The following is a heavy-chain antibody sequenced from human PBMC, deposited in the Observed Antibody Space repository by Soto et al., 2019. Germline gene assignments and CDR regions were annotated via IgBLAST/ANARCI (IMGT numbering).Heavy chain of an antibody. CDR1: GGSISSGGYS. J-gene: IGHJ4*02. V-gene: IGHV4-30-2*01. CDR2: IYHSGST. CDR3: ARVLAARRYFDY. D-gene: IGHD6-6*01. Sequence: SETLSLTCAVSGGSISSGGYSWSWIRQPPGKGLEWIGYIYHSGSTYYNPSLKSRVTISVDRSKNQFSLKLSSVTAADTAVYYCARVLAARRYFDYWGQGTLVTVSS.